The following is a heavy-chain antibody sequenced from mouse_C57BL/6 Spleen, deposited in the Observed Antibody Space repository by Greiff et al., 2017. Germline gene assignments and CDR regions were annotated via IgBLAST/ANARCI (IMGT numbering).Heavy chain of an antibody. Sequence: VQLQQSGAELVKPGASVKLSCTASGFNIKDYYMHWVKQRTEQGLEWIGRIDPEDGETKYAPNFQGKATITADTSSNTAYLQLSSLTSEDTAVYYCAREGGYDYDEDYWGQGTTLTVSS. V-gene: IGHV14-2*01. D-gene: IGHD2-4*01. CDR1: GFNIKDYY. CDR3: AREGGYDYDEDY. J-gene: IGHJ2*01. CDR2: IDPEDGET.